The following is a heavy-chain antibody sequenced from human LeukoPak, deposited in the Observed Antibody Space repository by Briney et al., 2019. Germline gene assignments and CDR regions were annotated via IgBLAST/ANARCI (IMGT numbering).Heavy chain of an antibody. V-gene: IGHV4-30-2*01. CDR3: ARESHGSSSWFTDAFDI. D-gene: IGHD6-13*01. J-gene: IGHJ3*02. CDR2: IYHSGST. Sequence: SETLSLTCTVSGGSISSGGYYWSWIRQPPGKGLEWIGYIYHSGSTYYNPSLKSRVTISVDRSKNQFSLKLSSVTAADTAVYYCARESHGSSSWFTDAFDIWGQGTMVTVSS. CDR1: GGSISSGGYY.